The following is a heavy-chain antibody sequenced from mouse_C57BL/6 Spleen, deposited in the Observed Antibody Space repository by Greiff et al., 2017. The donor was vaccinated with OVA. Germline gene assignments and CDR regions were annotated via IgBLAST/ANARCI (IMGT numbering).Heavy chain of an antibody. CDR3: ARGTTVVGAMDY. V-gene: IGHV1-61*01. CDR1: GYTFTSYW. J-gene: IGHJ4*01. CDR2: IYPSDSET. Sequence: QLQQPGAELVRPGSSVKLSCKASGYTFTSYWMDWVKQRPGQGLEWIGNIYPSDSETHYNQKFKDKATLTVDKSSSTAYMQLSSLTSEDSAVYYCARGTTVVGAMDYWGQGTSVTVSS. D-gene: IGHD1-1*01.